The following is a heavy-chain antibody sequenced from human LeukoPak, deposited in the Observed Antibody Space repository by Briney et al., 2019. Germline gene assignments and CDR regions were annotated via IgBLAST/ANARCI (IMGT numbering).Heavy chain of an antibody. Sequence: SQTLSLTCTVSGGSISSGGYYWSWIRQHPGKGLEWIGYIYYSGSTYYNPSLKSRVTISVDTSKNQFSLKLSSVTAADTAVYYCARDPVLRCFDWSRTCCYYGMDVWGQGTTVTVSS. CDR2: IYYSGST. J-gene: IGHJ6*02. CDR3: ARDPVLRCFDWSRTCCYYGMDV. V-gene: IGHV4-31*03. CDR1: GGSISSGGYY. D-gene: IGHD3-9*01.